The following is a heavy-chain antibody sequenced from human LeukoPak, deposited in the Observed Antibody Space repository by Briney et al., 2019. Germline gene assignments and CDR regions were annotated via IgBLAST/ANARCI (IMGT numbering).Heavy chain of an antibody. V-gene: IGHV3-21*01. CDR3: ARVAYSSSWYHPNYYYYMDV. Sequence: GSLRLSCAASGFTFSSYSMNWVRQAPEKGLEWVSSISSSSSYIYYADSVKGRFTISRDNAKNSLYLQMNSLRAEDTAVYYCARVAYSSSWYHPNYYYYMDVWGKGTTVTVSS. D-gene: IGHD6-13*01. CDR2: ISSSSSYI. J-gene: IGHJ6*03. CDR1: GFTFSSYS.